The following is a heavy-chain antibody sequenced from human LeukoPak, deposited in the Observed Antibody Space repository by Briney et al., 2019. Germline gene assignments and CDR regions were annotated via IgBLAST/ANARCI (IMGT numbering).Heavy chain of an antibody. Sequence: GGSLRLSCAASGFTFSSYEMNWVRQAPGKELEWVSYISSSGSIIYYADSVKGRFTISRDNAKNSLYLQMNSLRAEDTAVYYCARRRLVGATSLDYWGQGTLVTVSS. D-gene: IGHD1-26*01. CDR1: GFTFSSYE. CDR3: ARRRLVGATSLDY. CDR2: ISSSGSII. J-gene: IGHJ4*02. V-gene: IGHV3-48*03.